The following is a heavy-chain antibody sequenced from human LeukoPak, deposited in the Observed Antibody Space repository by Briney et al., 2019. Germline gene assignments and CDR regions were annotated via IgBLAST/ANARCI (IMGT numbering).Heavy chain of an antibody. V-gene: IGHV4-59*10. Sequence: PSETLSLTCAVYGGSFSGYYWSWIRQPAGKGLEWIGRIYTSGNTNYNPSLKSRVTMSVDTSKNQFSLKLSSVTAADTAVYYCARAAFEGGSGTIAPYYYYMDVWGKGTTVTISS. CDR3: ARAAFEGGSGTIAPYYYYMDV. CDR2: IYTSGNT. J-gene: IGHJ6*03. CDR1: GGSFSGYY. D-gene: IGHD3-10*01.